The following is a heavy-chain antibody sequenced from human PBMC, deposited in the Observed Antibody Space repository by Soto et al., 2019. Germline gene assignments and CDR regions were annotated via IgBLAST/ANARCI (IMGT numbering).Heavy chain of an antibody. Sequence: QVQLVQSGAEVKKPGASVKVSCKASGYTFTSYAMHWVRQAPGQRLEWMGWINAGNGNTKYSQKFQGRVTITRDTSASTAYMELSSLRSEDTTVYYCARGPGGPDGPGDYWGEGTLVTVSS. J-gene: IGHJ4*02. CDR3: ARGPGGPDGPGDY. V-gene: IGHV1-3*01. CDR2: INAGNGNT. CDR1: GYTFTSYA. D-gene: IGHD2-15*01.